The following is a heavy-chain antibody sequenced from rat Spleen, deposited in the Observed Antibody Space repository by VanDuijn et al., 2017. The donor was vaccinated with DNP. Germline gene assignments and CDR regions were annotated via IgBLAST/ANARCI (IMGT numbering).Heavy chain of an antibody. CDR3: ARHEGAFDY. CDR1: GFTFSDYY. V-gene: IGHV5-22*01. Sequence: EVQLVESGGGLVQPGRSMKLSCAASGFTFSDYYMAWVRQAPKKGLEWVASISYEGSSTYYGDSVKGRFTISRDNAKSTLYLQMNSLRSEDTATYYCARHEGAFDYWGQGVMVTVSS. J-gene: IGHJ2*01. CDR2: ISYEGSST. D-gene: IGHD1-11*01.